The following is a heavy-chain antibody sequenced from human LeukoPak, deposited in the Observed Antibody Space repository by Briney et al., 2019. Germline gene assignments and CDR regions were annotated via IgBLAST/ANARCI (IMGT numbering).Heavy chain of an antibody. J-gene: IGHJ4*02. CDR1: GVTLSNYA. V-gene: IGHV3-23*01. CDR3: AKECARPPIVSGVDY. D-gene: IGHD3-16*02. CDR2: ISSSGSGGNT. Sequence: GGSLRLSCVASGVTLSNYAMSWARQAPGKGPEWVSGISSSGSGGNTYYADSVKGRFTISRDNSKNTLYLQMNSLRAEDTAVYYCAKECARPPIVSGVDYWGQGTLVTVSS.